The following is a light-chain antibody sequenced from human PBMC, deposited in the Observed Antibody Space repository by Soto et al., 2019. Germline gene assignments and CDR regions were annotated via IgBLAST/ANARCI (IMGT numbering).Light chain of an antibody. J-gene: IGLJ3*02. CDR3: AAWDDSLNGWV. V-gene: IGLV1-44*01. Sequence: QSVLTQPPSASGAPGQRVTIFCSGSSSNMGSNPVNWYQQLPGTAPKLLIYSNNQRPSGVPDRFSGSKSGTSASLAISGLQSEDEADYYCAAWDDSLNGWVFGGGTQLTVL. CDR2: SNN. CDR1: SSNMGSNP.